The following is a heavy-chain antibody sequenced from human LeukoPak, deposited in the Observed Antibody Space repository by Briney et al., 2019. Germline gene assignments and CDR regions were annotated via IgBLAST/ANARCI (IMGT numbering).Heavy chain of an antibody. CDR1: GGSISSSSYY. D-gene: IGHD2-2*02. J-gene: IGHJ5*02. Sequence: SETLSLTCTVSGGSISSSSYYWSWIRQPPGKGLVWIGEINHSGSTNYNPSLKSRVTISVDTSKNQFSLKLSSVTAADTAVYYCARGLIVVVPAAIRGWRYWFDPWGQGTLVTVSS. CDR3: ARGLIVVVPAAIRGWRYWFDP. V-gene: IGHV4-39*07. CDR2: INHSGST.